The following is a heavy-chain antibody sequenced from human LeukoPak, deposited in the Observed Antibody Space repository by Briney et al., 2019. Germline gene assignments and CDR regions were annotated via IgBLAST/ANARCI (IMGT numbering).Heavy chain of an antibody. CDR3: ATHDYGAPFDY. CDR2: IIPILGIA. D-gene: IGHD4-17*01. Sequence: GASVQVSCKASGGTFSSYAISWVRQAPGQGLEWMGRIIPILGIANYAQKFQGRVTITADKSTSTAYMELSSLRSEDTAVYYCATHDYGAPFDYWGQGTLVTVSS. V-gene: IGHV1-69*04. J-gene: IGHJ4*02. CDR1: GGTFSSYA.